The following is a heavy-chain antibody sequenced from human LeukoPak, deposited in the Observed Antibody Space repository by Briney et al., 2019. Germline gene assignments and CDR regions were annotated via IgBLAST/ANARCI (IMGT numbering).Heavy chain of an antibody. V-gene: IGHV3-48*03. D-gene: IGHD3-9*01. Sequence: GGSLRLSCAASGFTFSSYEMNWVRQAPGKGLEWVSYISSRGSTIYYAESVKGRFTSSRDNAKNSLYLQMSSLRAEDTAVYYCARSKKYYILTGYFTEYYFDYWGQGTLVTVSS. CDR3: ARSKKYYILTGYFTEYYFDY. J-gene: IGHJ4*02. CDR2: ISSRGSTI. CDR1: GFTFSSYE.